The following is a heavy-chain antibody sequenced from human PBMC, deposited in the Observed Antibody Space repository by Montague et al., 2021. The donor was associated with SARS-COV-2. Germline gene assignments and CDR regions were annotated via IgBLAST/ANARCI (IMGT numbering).Heavy chain of an antibody. Sequence: SVTLSLTCTISGGSVSPYYWSWIRQPPGKGLEWIGYMHYRGSTNYNPSLESRVTMSLDTSENQFSLKLTSVTAAETAVYFCARGRDERGYSFGYYYFDLWGQGTLVTVSS. V-gene: IGHV4-59*02. CDR1: GGSVSPYY. CDR2: MHYRGST. D-gene: IGHD5-18*01. CDR3: ARGRDERGYSFGYYYFDL. J-gene: IGHJ4*02.